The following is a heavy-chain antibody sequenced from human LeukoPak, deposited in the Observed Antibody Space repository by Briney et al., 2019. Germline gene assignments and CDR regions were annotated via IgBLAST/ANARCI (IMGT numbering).Heavy chain of an antibody. CDR2: ISIGGNIK. Sequence: GGSLRLSCAASGFTFSSYAMSWVRQAPGKGLEWVAVISIGGNIKYYADSVKGRFTISRDNSKNTLYLQMDSLRPEDTAMYYCARDIGVNMIWGQGTLVTVSS. CDR1: GFTFSSYA. J-gene: IGHJ4*02. V-gene: IGHV3-30*03. D-gene: IGHD3-22*01. CDR3: ARDIGVNMI.